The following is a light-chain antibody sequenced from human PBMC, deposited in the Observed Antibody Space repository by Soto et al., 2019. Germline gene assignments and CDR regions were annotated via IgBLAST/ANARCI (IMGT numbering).Light chain of an antibody. CDR3: CSYSGSRTWL. J-gene: IGLJ3*02. V-gene: IGLV2-23*02. CDR2: EVS. CDR1: SSDVGSYNL. Sequence: QSVLTQPASVSGSPGQSITISCTGTSSDVGSYNLVSWYQQHPGKAPKPLIYEVSKRPAGVSNRFSGSKSGNTASLAISGLQAEDEAEYYCCSYSGSRTWLFGGVPNDTVL.